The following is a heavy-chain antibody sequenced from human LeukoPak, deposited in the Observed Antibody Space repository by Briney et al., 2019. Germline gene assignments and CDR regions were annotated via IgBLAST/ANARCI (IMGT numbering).Heavy chain of an antibody. CDR1: GYTFTSYG. V-gene: IGHV1-18*01. D-gene: IGHD3-9*01. Sequence: ASVKVSCKASGYTFTSYGFSWVRQAPGQGLEWMGWISAYNGNTKYAQKLQGRVTMTTDTSTSTAYMELRSLRSDDTAVYYCARWGYDILTGYLGHYGMDVWGQGTTVTVSS. J-gene: IGHJ6*02. CDR3: ARWGYDILTGYLGHYGMDV. CDR2: ISAYNGNT.